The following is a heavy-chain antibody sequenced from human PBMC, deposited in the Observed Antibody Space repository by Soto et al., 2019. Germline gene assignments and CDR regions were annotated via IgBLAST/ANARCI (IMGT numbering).Heavy chain of an antibody. J-gene: IGHJ3*02. V-gene: IGHV4-61*01. CDR1: GGSVSSGSYY. CDR2: IYYSGST. D-gene: IGHD4-17*01. Sequence: QVQLQESGPGLVKPSETLSLTCTVSGGSVSSGSYYWSWIRQPPGKGLEWIGYIYYSGSTNHNPSLNSRVTISVDTSKNQFSLKLTSVTAADTAVYYCARDRSSYGGGPDAFDIWGQGTMVTVSS. CDR3: ARDRSSYGGGPDAFDI.